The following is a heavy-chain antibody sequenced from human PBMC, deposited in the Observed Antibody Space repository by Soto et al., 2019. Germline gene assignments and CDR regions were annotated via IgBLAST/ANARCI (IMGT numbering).Heavy chain of an antibody. CDR1: GYTFTNYV. V-gene: IGHV1-18*01. Sequence: QVQLIQSAGEVKKPGASVKVSCKASGYTFTNYVIHWIRQAPGQGLDWMAWISPLKGYTNYAQKVQGRVTVTTDTSTNTVYMHLSGLRSDDTALYFCARSGEHPFDYWGQGSLVTVSS. J-gene: IGHJ4*02. CDR2: ISPLKGYT. D-gene: IGHD5-12*01. CDR3: ARSGEHPFDY.